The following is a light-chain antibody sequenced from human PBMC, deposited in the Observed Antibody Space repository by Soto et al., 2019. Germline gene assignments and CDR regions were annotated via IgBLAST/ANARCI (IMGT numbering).Light chain of an antibody. CDR3: QQGYSFPVT. J-gene: IGKJ4*01. V-gene: IGKV1-5*03. CDR1: QSISSW. Sequence: DIQMTQSPSTLSASVGDRVTITCRASQSISSWLAWYQQKPGKAPKLLIYKASSLESGVPSRFSGSGSGTEFTLTISSLQPDDFATYYCQQGYSFPVTFGGGTKVEIK. CDR2: KAS.